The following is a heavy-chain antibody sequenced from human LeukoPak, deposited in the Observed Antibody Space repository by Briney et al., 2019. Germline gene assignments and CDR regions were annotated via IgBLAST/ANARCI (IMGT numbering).Heavy chain of an antibody. CDR2: IYYSGST. D-gene: IGHD6-19*01. Sequence: PSETLSLTCTVSGGAISSYYWSWIRQPPGKGLEWIGYIYYSGSTNYNPSLKSRVTISVDTSKNQFSLKLSSVTAADTAVYYCARHRGNGSGAAFDIWGQGTMVTVSS. CDR3: ARHRGNGSGAAFDI. V-gene: IGHV4-59*08. CDR1: GGAISSYY. J-gene: IGHJ3*02.